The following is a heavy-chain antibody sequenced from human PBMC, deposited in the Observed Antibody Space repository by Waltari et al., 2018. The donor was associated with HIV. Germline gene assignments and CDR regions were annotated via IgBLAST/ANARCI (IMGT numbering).Heavy chain of an antibody. Sequence: EVQLLESGGGLVQPGGSLRLSCAAPGFTFSSYAMTWVRQAPGKGLEWVSGISSNSGSTDYADSVKGRLTISRDNSKNILYLQMNSLRAEDTAVYYCAKDLGNFANDWGQGTLVTVTS. CDR1: GFTFSSYA. V-gene: IGHV3-23*01. D-gene: IGHD1-1*01. CDR3: AKDLGNFAND. CDR2: ISSNSGST. J-gene: IGHJ4*02.